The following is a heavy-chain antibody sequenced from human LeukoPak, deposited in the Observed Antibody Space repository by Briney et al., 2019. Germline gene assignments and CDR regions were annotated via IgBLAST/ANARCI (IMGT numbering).Heavy chain of an antibody. CDR3: ARHNDCTNGVCYHLFDY. V-gene: IGHV4-34*01. CDR1: GGSFSNYY. CDR2: INHSGST. D-gene: IGHD2-8*01. J-gene: IGHJ4*02. Sequence: SETLSLTCAGYGGSFSNYYWSWIRQPPGKGLEWIGEINHSGSTNYNPSFKSRVTISVDTSKNQFSLKLSSVTAADTAVYYCARHNDCTNGVCYHLFDYWGQGTLVTVSS.